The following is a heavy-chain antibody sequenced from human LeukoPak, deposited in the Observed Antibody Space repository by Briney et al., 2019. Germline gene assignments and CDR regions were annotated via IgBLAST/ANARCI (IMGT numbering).Heavy chain of an antibody. Sequence: SETLSLTCTVSGGSISSSTYYWGWGRQPPGRGLEWIGSIYYSGSTYYNPSLKSRVTISVDTSKNQFSLQLSSVTAADTAVYYCARDGYSSGWYAEYFQHWGQGTLVTVSS. J-gene: IGHJ1*01. V-gene: IGHV4-39*02. CDR2: IYYSGST. D-gene: IGHD6-19*01. CDR3: ARDGYSSGWYAEYFQH. CDR1: GGSISSSTYY.